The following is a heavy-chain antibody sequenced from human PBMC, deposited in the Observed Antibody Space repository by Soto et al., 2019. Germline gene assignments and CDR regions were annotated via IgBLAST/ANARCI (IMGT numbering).Heavy chain of an antibody. D-gene: IGHD2-15*01. J-gene: IGHJ3*02. CDR2: ISYDGRVK. CDR1: GFAFSDYP. V-gene: IGHV3-30*04. CDR3: AREEGYCSGGGCYRGAFDI. Sequence: GGSLRLSCAASGFAFSDYPMHWVRQAPGKGLEWVAVISYDGRVKYYVDSVKGRFTISRDDSKNTLYLQMNSLRVDDTAVYYCAREEGYCSGGGCYRGAFDIWGQGTMVTVSS.